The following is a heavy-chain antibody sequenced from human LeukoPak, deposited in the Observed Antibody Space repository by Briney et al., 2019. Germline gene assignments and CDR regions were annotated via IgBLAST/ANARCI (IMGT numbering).Heavy chain of an antibody. CDR2: INHSGST. V-gene: IGHV4-34*01. J-gene: IGHJ6*03. D-gene: IGHD2-21*02. Sequence: SETLSLTCAVYGGSFSGYYWSWIRQPPGKGLEWIGEINHSGSTNYNPSLKSRVTISVDTSKNQFSLKLSSVTAADTAVYYCARGYCGGDCYPYYYYYMDVWGKGTTVTISS. CDR3: ARGYCGGDCYPYYYYYMDV. CDR1: GGSFSGYY.